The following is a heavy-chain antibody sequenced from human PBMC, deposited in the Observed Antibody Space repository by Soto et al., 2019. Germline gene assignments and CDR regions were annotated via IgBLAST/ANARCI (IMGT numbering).Heavy chain of an antibody. J-gene: IGHJ5*02. D-gene: IGHD3-10*01. Sequence: GGSLRLSCAASGFTFSSYAMSWVRQAPGKGLEWVSAISGSGGSTYYADSVKGRFTISRDNSKNTLYLQMNSLRAEDTAVYYCAKDEGIGELLPPWFDPWGQGTLVTVSS. CDR1: GFTFSSYA. V-gene: IGHV3-23*01. CDR2: ISGSGGST. CDR3: AKDEGIGELLPPWFDP.